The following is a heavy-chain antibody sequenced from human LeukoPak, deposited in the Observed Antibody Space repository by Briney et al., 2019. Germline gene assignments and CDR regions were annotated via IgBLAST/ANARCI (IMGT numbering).Heavy chain of an antibody. CDR2: MNPNSGNT. CDR3: ARGLGMVRGVMSGY. D-gene: IGHD3-10*01. V-gene: IGHV1-8*02. Sequence: ASVKVSCKASGYTFTSYDINWVRQATGQGLEWMGWMNPNSGNTGYAQKFQGRVTMTRNTSVSTAYMELSSLRSEDTAVYYCARGLGMVRGVMSGYWGQGTLVTVSS. CDR1: GYTFTSYD. J-gene: IGHJ4*02.